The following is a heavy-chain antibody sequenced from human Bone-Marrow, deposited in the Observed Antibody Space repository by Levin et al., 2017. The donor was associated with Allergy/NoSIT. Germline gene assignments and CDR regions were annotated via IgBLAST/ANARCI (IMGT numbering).Heavy chain of an antibody. Sequence: PGGSLRLSCAASGFNFRNYAMHWVRQAPGKGLEYVSGVTNTGRDTYYGNSVKGRFTISRDNSKTTLYLQMGSLRAEDTALYYCATSTDPRRNYYMDVWGKGTTVTVAS. V-gene: IGHV3-64*01. CDR3: ATSTDPRRNYYMDV. J-gene: IGHJ6*03. CDR2: VTNTGRDT. CDR1: GFNFRNYA. D-gene: IGHD1-26*01.